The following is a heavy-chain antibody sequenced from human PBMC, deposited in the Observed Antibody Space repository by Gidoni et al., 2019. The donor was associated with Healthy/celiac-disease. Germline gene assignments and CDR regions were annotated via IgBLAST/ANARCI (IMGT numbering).Heavy chain of an antibody. CDR3: ARDRIVVVPAATEYYYYGMDV. Sequence: QVQLQESGPGLVKPSQPLSLTCTVSGGSISSGGYYWSWIRQHPGKGLEWIGYIYYSGSTYYNPSLKSRVTISVDTSKNQLSLKLSSVTAADTAVYYCARDRIVVVPAATEYYYYGMDVWGQGTTVTVSS. J-gene: IGHJ6*02. CDR2: IYYSGST. D-gene: IGHD2-2*01. V-gene: IGHV4-31*03. CDR1: GGSISSGGYY.